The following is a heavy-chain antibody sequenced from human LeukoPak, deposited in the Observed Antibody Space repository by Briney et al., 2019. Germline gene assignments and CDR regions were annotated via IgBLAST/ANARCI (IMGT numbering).Heavy chain of an antibody. Sequence: GASVKVSCKASGYTFTSYDINWVRQATGQGLEWMGWMNPNSGNTGYAQKFQGRVTMTRDTSTSTVYMELSSLRSEDTAVYYCAGDRRGYSGYDYVSFDYWGQGTLVTVSS. CDR3: AGDRRGYSGYDYVSFDY. CDR1: GYTFTSYD. J-gene: IGHJ4*02. CDR2: MNPNSGNT. V-gene: IGHV1-8*01. D-gene: IGHD5-12*01.